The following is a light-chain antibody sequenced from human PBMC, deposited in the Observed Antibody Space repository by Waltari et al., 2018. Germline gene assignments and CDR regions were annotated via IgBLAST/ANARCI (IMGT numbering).Light chain of an antibody. CDR2: LGS. J-gene: IGKJ1*01. Sequence: DIVVTQSPLSLPVTPGEPASISCRSSQSLLHRNGNNYWDWYLQKPGQSPQLLIYLGSNRASGVPDRFSGSGSGTDFTLRSSRVEAEDVGVYYCMQSLQTLWTFGQGTKVEIK. V-gene: IGKV2-28*01. CDR3: MQSLQTLWT. CDR1: QSLLHRNGNNY.